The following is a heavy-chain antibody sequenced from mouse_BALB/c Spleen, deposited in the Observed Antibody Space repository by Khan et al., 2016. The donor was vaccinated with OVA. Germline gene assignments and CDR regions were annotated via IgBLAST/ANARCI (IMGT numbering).Heavy chain of an antibody. CDR2: IDPSDSET. J-gene: IGHJ3*01. Sequence: VQLQQSGAELVRPGASVKLSCKASGYTFTSYWMNWVKQRPGQGLEWIGMIDPSDSETHYNQMFKDKATLTVDKSSSTAYMKLSSLTSEDSAVYYCTRREKYGYDPSWFAYWGQGTLVTVSS. CDR1: GYTFTSYW. CDR3: TRREKYGYDPSWFAY. V-gene: IGHV1-61*01. D-gene: IGHD2-2*01.